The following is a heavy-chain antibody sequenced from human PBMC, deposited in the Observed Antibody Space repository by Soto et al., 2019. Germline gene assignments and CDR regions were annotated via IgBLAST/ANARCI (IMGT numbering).Heavy chain of an antibody. Sequence: GGSLRLSCAASGFTFSDYYMSWIRQAPGKGLEWVSYISSSGSTIYYADSVKARFTISRDNAKNSLYLQMNSLRAEDTAVYYCARVASEDYYDSSGYSPDYWGQGTLVTVSS. V-gene: IGHV3-11*01. CDR3: ARVASEDYYDSSGYSPDY. CDR2: ISSSGSTI. J-gene: IGHJ4*02. D-gene: IGHD3-22*01. CDR1: GFTFSDYY.